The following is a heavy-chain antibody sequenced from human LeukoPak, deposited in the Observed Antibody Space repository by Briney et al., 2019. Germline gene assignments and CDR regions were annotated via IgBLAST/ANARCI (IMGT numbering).Heavy chain of an antibody. J-gene: IGHJ4*02. Sequence: KPSETLSLTCAVYGGSFSGYYWSWIRQPPGKGLEWIGEINHSGSTNYNPSLKSRVTISVDTSKSQFSLKLSSVTAADTAVYYCARGGRRDGYNWGYWGQGTLVTVSS. V-gene: IGHV4-34*01. CDR3: ARGGRRDGYNWGY. D-gene: IGHD5-24*01. CDR2: INHSGST. CDR1: GGSFSGYY.